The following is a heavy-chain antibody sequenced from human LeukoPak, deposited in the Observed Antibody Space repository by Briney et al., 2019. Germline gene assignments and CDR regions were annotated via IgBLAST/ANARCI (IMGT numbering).Heavy chain of an antibody. V-gene: IGHV5-51*01. J-gene: IGHJ4*02. CDR2: IYPGDSDT. CDR1: GYSFTSYW. CDR3: ATGVVVTAYYFDY. D-gene: IGHD3-22*01. Sequence: GASLQISCNGSGYSFTSYWIGWVRQLPGKGLEWRGIIYPGDSDTRYSPSFQGQVTISADKSISTAYLQWSSLKASDTAMYYCATGVVVTAYYFDYWGQGTLVTVSS.